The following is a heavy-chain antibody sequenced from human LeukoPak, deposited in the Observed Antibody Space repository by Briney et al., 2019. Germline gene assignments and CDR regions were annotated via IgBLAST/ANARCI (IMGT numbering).Heavy chain of an antibody. Sequence: GRSLRLSCAASGFTFSSYSMHWVRQAPGKGLEWVAVIWYDGSNKYYADSVKGRFTISRDNSKNTLYLQMNSLRAEDTAVYYCARDLYYDYVWGSYPDYWGQGTLVTVSS. D-gene: IGHD3-16*01. J-gene: IGHJ4*02. CDR1: GFTFSSYS. CDR3: ARDLYYDYVWGSYPDY. V-gene: IGHV3-33*01. CDR2: IWYDGSNK.